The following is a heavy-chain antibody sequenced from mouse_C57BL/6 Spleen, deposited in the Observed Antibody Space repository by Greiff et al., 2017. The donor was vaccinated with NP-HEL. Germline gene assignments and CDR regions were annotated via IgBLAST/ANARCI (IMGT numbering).Heavy chain of an antibody. CDR3: ARDYYGSSYGYFDV. Sequence: EVQVVESGGGLVKPGGSLKLSCAASGFTFSDYGMHWVRQAPEKGLEWVAYISSGSSTIYYEDTVKGRFTISRDNAKNTLFLQMTSLRSEDTAMYYCARDYYGSSYGYFDVWGTGTTVTVSS. D-gene: IGHD1-1*01. J-gene: IGHJ1*03. CDR2: ISSGSSTI. CDR1: GFTFSDYG. V-gene: IGHV5-17*01.